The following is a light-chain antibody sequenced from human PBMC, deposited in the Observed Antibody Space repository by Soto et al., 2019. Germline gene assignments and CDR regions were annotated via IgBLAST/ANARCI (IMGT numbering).Light chain of an antibody. CDR3: SSYTSSSTVV. V-gene: IGLV2-14*03. CDR1: SSDVGGYNS. J-gene: IGLJ2*01. Sequence: QSALTQPASVSGSPGQSITISCTGTSSDVGGYNSVSWYQQHPGKAPKLMIYDVSNRPSGVPNRFSGSKSVNTASLTISGLQAEDEADYYCSSYTSSSTVVFGGGTKVTVL. CDR2: DVS.